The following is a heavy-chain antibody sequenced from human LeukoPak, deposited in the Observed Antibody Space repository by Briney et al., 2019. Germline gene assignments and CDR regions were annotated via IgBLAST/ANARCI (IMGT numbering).Heavy chain of an antibody. CDR1: GGSISSFY. Sequence: SETLSLTCTVSGGSISSFYWNWIRRPPGKGLEWIGYIYYSGTTNYNPSLKSRVTISVDTSKNQFSLKLSSVTAADTAVYFCAGDQYGMEVWGQGTTVTVSS. D-gene: IGHD2-2*01. CDR3: AGDQYGMEV. V-gene: IGHV4-59*08. J-gene: IGHJ6*02. CDR2: IYYSGTT.